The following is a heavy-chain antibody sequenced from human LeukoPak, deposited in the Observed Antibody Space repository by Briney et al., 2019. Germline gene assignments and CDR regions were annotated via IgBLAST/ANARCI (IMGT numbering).Heavy chain of an antibody. Sequence: PSETLSLTXAVSGYSISSGYYWGWIRKPPGKGLEWIGSIYHSGSTYYNPSLKSRVTISVDTSKNQFSLKLSSVTAADTAGFYCARYGGNDYSKFDYWGQGTLVTVSS. D-gene: IGHD4-11*01. J-gene: IGHJ4*02. V-gene: IGHV4-38-2*01. CDR2: IYHSGST. CDR1: GYSISSGYY. CDR3: ARYGGNDYSKFDY.